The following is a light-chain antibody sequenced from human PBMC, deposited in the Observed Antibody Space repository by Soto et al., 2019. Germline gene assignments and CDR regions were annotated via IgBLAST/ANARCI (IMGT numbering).Light chain of an antibody. CDR3: HQTHSIPPHT. V-gene: IGKV1-39*01. CDR2: AAA. Sequence: DIQMTQSPSSLSASVGDRVTITCRASQSISNYLNWYQQKPGKAPELLIYAAASLQSGVPSRFSGSGSGTDFTLTISSLQPEDFATYYCHQTHSIPPHTFGQGTKLEIK. J-gene: IGKJ2*01. CDR1: QSISNY.